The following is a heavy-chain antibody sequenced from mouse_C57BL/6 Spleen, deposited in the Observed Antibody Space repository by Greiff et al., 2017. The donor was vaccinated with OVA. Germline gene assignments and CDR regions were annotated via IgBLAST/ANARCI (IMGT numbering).Heavy chain of an antibody. CDR1: GFTFSDYG. CDR3: ATPYYSNYEGVMDY. V-gene: IGHV5-17*01. J-gene: IGHJ4*01. Sequence: EVKLMESGGGLVKPGGSLKLSCAASGFTFSDYGMHWVRQAPEKGLEWVAYISSGSSTIYYADTVKGRFTISRDNAKNTLFLQMTSLRSEDTAMYYCATPYYSNYEGVMDYWGQGTSVTVSS. D-gene: IGHD2-5*01. CDR2: ISSGSSTI.